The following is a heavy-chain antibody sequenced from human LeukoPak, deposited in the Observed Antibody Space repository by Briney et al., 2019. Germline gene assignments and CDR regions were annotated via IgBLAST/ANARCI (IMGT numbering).Heavy chain of an antibody. CDR2: IRYDGSNK. Sequence: GGSLRLSCAASGFTFSSYGMHWVRQAPGKGVEWVAFIRYDGSNKYYADSVKGRFTISRDNSKNTLYLQMNSLRAEDTAVYYCAKLGYCSSTSCYETGDWGQGTLVTVSS. J-gene: IGHJ4*02. CDR1: GFTFSSYG. V-gene: IGHV3-30*02. D-gene: IGHD2-2*01. CDR3: AKLGYCSSTSCYETGD.